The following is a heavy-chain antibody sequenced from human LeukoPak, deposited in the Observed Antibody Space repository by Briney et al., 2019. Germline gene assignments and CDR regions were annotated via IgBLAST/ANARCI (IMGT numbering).Heavy chain of an antibody. CDR3: VRDHGGKVDRYFDL. CDR1: GYPFGSYG. J-gene: IGHJ2*01. Sequence: ASVKVSCKASGYPFGSYGISWVRQAPGQGLEWMGWNSGYKGNTKYAQKFQGRVTMTTDTSTSTAYMELRSLRSDDTAVYYCVRDHGGKVDRYFDLWGRGTLVTVSS. V-gene: IGHV1-18*01. D-gene: IGHD2-15*01. CDR2: NSGYKGNT.